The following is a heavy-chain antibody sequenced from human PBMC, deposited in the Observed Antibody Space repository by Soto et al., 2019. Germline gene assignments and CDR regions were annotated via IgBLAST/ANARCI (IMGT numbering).Heavy chain of an antibody. CDR3: ATDGFNKPGYYYGMGV. CDR1: GFSFSNHG. J-gene: IGHJ6*02. V-gene: IGHV3-33*03. D-gene: IGHD6-25*01. Sequence: GGSLRLSCAASGFSFSNHGMHWVRQAPGKGLEWVAAIWSDASNKYYADSGKGRFTISRDNSKNTLYLQMNTLRAEDTAVYYCATDGFNKPGYYYGMGVWGQGTTVTVSS. CDR2: IWSDASNK.